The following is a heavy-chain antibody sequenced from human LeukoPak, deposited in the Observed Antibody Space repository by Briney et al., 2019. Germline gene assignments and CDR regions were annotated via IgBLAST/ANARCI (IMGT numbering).Heavy chain of an antibody. D-gene: IGHD3-22*01. Sequence: PSETLSFTCAVYGGSFSGYYWSWIRQPPGKGLEWIGEINHSGSTNYNPSLKSRVTISVDTSKNQFSLKLSSVTAADTAVYYCAREAQYYYDSSGYYNPIDYWGQGTLVTVSS. CDR3: AREAQYYYDSSGYYNPIDY. CDR2: INHSGST. J-gene: IGHJ4*02. V-gene: IGHV4-34*01. CDR1: GGSFSGYY.